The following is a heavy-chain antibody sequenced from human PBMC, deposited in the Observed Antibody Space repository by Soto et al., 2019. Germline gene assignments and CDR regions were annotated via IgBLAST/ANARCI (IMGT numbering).Heavy chain of an antibody. D-gene: IGHD5-12*01. J-gene: IGHJ4*02. CDR3: ARDRGNGYNYYFDY. CDR2: IIPIFCTA. CDR1: GGTXNSDA. V-gene: IGHV1-69*13. Sequence: SXKGSFKASGGTXNSDASRLVRQAPGQGLEWIGGIIPIFCTANYAQKFQGRVTITADESTSTAYMELSSLRSEDTAVYYCARDRGNGYNYYFDYWGQGTLRTVSS.